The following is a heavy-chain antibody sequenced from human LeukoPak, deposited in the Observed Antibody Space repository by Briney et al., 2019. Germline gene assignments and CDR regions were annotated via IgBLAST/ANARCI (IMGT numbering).Heavy chain of an antibody. J-gene: IGHJ6*02. D-gene: IGHD6-13*01. Sequence: PSETLSLTCAVYGGSFSGYYWSWIRQPPGKGLEWIGEISHSGSTNYNPSLKSRVTISVDTSKNQFSLKLSSVTAADTAVYYCARAGIIAAAGFAPYYYYYGMDVWGQGTTVTVSS. CDR3: ARAGIIAAAGFAPYYYYYGMDV. CDR2: ISHSGST. V-gene: IGHV4-34*01. CDR1: GGSFSGYY.